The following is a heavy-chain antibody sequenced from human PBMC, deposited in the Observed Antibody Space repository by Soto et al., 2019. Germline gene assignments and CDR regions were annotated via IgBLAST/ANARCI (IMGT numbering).Heavy chain of an antibody. CDR1: GYTFTSYD. CDR2: MNPNSGNT. CDR3: ETTVGAAADRDYYYGMDF. Sequence: QVQLVQSGAEVKKPGASVKVSCKASGYTFTSYDINWVRQATGQGLEWMGWMNPNSGNTGYAQKFQGRVTMTRNTSIITADMELSILRSEDRALYYWETTVGAAADRDYYYGMDFWGQGTTVTVSS. D-gene: IGHD6-13*01. J-gene: IGHJ6*02. V-gene: IGHV1-8*01.